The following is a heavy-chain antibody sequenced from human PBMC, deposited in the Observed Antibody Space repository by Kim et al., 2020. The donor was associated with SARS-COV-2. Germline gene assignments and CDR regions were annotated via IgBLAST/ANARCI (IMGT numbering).Heavy chain of an antibody. CDR1: GYTFTSYA. J-gene: IGHJ5*02. V-gene: IGHV7-4-1*02. CDR2: INTNTGNP. Sequence: ASVKVSCKASGYTFTSYAMNWVRQAPGQGLEWMGWINTNTGNPTYAQGFTGRFVFSLDTSVSTAYLQISSLKAEDTAVYYCARDFVVPENNWFDPWGQGTLVTVSS. D-gene: IGHD3-16*02. CDR3: ARDFVVPENNWFDP.